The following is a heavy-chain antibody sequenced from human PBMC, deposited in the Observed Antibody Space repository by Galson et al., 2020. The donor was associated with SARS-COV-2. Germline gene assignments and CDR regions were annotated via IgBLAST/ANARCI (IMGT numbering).Heavy chain of an antibody. Sequence: SETLSLTCTVSGGSISSYYWSWIRQPAGKGLEWIGRIYTSGSTNYNPSLKSRVTMSVDTSKNQFSLKLSSVTAADTAVYYCASSSYYYDSKNAFDIWGQGTMVTVSS. CDR2: IYTSGST. D-gene: IGHD3-22*01. CDR3: ASSSYYYDSKNAFDI. V-gene: IGHV4-4*07. CDR1: GGSISSYY. J-gene: IGHJ3*02.